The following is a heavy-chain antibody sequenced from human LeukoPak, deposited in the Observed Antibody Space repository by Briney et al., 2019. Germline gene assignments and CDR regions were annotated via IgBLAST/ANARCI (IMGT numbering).Heavy chain of an antibody. CDR1: GFTFSNYA. J-gene: IGHJ4*02. CDR2: ISSNGGST. V-gene: IGHV3-64*01. Sequence: PGGSLRLSCAASGFTFSNYAMHWVRQAPGKGLEYVSAISSNGGSTYYANSVKGRFTISRDNSKNTLYLQMGSLRAEDMAVYYCATADSSGWYFDYWGQGTLVTVSS. D-gene: IGHD6-19*01. CDR3: ATADSSGWYFDY.